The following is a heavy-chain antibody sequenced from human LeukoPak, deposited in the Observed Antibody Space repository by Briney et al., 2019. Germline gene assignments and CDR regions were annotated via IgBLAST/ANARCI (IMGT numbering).Heavy chain of an antibody. D-gene: IGHD5-12*01. Sequence: SETLSVTCTVSGGSISSYYWSWIRQPPGNGLEWIGYIYYSGSTNYNPSLKSRVTISVDTSKNQFSLKLSSVTAADTAVYYCARGRGYSGRYYFDYWGQGTLVTVSS. CDR2: IYYSGST. CDR3: ARGRGYSGRYYFDY. J-gene: IGHJ4*02. CDR1: GGSISSYY. V-gene: IGHV4-59*01.